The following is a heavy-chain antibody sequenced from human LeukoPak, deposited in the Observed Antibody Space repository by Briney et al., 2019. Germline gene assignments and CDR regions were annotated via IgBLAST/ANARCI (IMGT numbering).Heavy chain of an antibody. CDR2: LNPSTGGT. Sequence: GASVKVSCKASGYRFTGFTAYYMHWVRQAPGQGLEWMGWLNPSTGGTIYAQKFQDRVTMSGDTSISTAYMELSDLRSDDTAVYYCAAQKDPRPLDYWGQGTLITVSS. J-gene: IGHJ4*02. CDR3: AAQKDPRPLDY. V-gene: IGHV1-2*02. CDR1: GYRFTGFTAYY.